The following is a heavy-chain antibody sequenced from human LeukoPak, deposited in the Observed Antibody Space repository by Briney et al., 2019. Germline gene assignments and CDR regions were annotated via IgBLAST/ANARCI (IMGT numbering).Heavy chain of an antibody. CDR1: GFTFSSYA. CDR2: ISYDGSNK. Sequence: QPGRSLRLSCAASGFTFSSYAMHWVRQAPGKGLEWVAVISYDGSNKYYADSVKGRFTISRDNSKNTLYLQMNSLRAEDTAVYYCAKDLPGPPPSLPHHYGMDVWGKGTTVTVSS. V-gene: IGHV3-30*04. CDR3: AKDLPGPPPSLPHHYGMDV. J-gene: IGHJ6*04.